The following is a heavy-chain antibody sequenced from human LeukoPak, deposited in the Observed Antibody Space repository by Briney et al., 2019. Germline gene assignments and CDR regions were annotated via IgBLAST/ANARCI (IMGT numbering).Heavy chain of an antibody. CDR2: IIPIFGTA. CDR1: GGTFSSYA. J-gene: IGHJ4*02. D-gene: IGHD3-22*01. CDR3: ARGEYYYDSSGYLVPNDY. V-gene: IGHV1-69*05. Sequence: SVKVSCKASGGTFSSYAISWVRQAPGQGLEWMGGIIPIFGTANYAQKLQGRVTMTTDTSTSTAYMELRSLRSDDTAVYYCARGEYYYDSSGYLVPNDYWGQGTLVTVSS.